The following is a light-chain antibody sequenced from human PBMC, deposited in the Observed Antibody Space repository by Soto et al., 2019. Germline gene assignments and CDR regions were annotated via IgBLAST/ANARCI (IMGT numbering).Light chain of an antibody. CDR2: DAS. J-gene: IGKJ4*01. V-gene: IGKV3-11*01. CDR3: QQYNNWPLT. Sequence: EILLTQSPATLTLSPRERGTLSYRASESVTTYLAWYQQKPGQAPRLLIYDASNRATGIPARFSGSGSGTEFTLTISSLQSEDFAVYYCQQYNNWPLTFGGGTKVDIK. CDR1: ESVTTY.